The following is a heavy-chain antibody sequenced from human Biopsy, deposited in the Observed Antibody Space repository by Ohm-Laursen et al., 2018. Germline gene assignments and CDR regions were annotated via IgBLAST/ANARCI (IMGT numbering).Heavy chain of an antibody. CDR3: ARGRRHCSGTCSRWYFDL. D-gene: IGHD2-2*01. V-gene: IGHV1-2*02. Sequence: GSSVKVSCNPSGYTFTAFSVHWLRQAPGQGLEWMGWINPKSGDTGYPQNFQGRVSMTRDTSISTAYMDLSRLRSDDTAVYYCARGRRHCSGTCSRWYFDLWGRGTLVTASS. J-gene: IGHJ2*01. CDR2: INPKSGDT. CDR1: GYTFTAFS.